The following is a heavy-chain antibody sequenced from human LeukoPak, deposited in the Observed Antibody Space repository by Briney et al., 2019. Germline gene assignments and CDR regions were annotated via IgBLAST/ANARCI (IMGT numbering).Heavy chain of an antibody. CDR3: AREGVGLPTYYYYYYMDV. J-gene: IGHJ6*03. D-gene: IGHD2-15*01. CDR1: GGSFSGYY. V-gene: IGHV4-34*01. Sequence: SETLSLTCAVYGGSFSGYYWSWIRQPPGKGLEWIGEINHSGSTNYNPSLKSRVTISVDTSKNQFSLKLSSGTAADTAVYYCAREGVGLPTYYYYYYMDVWGKGTTVTISS. CDR2: INHSGST.